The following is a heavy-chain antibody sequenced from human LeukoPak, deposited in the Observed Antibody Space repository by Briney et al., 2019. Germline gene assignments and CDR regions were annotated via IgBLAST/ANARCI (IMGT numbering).Heavy chain of an antibody. CDR1: GFTFSSYS. Sequence: GGSLRLSCAASGFTFSSYSMNWVRQAPGKGLEWVSYITSSSATIYYADSVKGRFTISRDNSKNTLYLQMNSLRAEDTAVYYCAKDLNSTYNYDSSGYGDAFDIWGQGTMVTVSS. D-gene: IGHD3-22*01. CDR2: ITSSSATI. J-gene: IGHJ3*02. CDR3: AKDLNSTYNYDSSGYGDAFDI. V-gene: IGHV3-48*01.